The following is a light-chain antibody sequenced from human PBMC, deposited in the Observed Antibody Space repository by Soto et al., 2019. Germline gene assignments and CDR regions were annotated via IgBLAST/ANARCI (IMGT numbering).Light chain of an antibody. V-gene: IGKV3-15*01. Sequence: EIVLTQSPGTLSLSPGERATLSCRASQSVSSTNLAWYQQKAGQAPRLLIYGASTRATGIPARFSGSGSGTEFTLTISSPQSEDFAVYYCQQYSIWRTFGQGTKVDIK. CDR3: QQYSIWRT. CDR2: GAS. CDR1: QSVSSTN. J-gene: IGKJ1*01.